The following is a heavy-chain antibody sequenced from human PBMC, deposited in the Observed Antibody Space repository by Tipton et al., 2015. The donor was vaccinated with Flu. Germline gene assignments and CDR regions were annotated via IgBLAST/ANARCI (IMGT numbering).Heavy chain of an antibody. CDR1: SGSIRSTNYF. CDR2: IYPTGTT. D-gene: IGHD3-10*02. J-gene: IGHJ4*02. V-gene: IGHV4-39*01. Sequence: TLSLTCTVSSGSIRSTNYFCAWIRQPPGKRLELIGSIYPTGTTYYNPSLKSRVTISVDTSKRQFSLMLKSVTAADTAVYFCARLSYYDVDLKNVYFDYWGQGALVTVSS. CDR3: ARLSYYDVDLKNVYFDY.